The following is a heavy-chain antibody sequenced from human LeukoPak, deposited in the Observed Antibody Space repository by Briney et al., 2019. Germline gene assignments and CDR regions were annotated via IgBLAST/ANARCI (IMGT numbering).Heavy chain of an antibody. CDR1: GGSFSGYY. CDR3: ARVKGVSPVTTGLGWFDY. CDR2: IYHNGRT. V-gene: IGHV4-34*01. J-gene: IGHJ5*01. D-gene: IGHD4-17*01. Sequence: PSETLSPTCAVYGGSFSGYYWSWIRQSPRKGLEWIGEIYHNGRTYYSTSLKSRVTISVDTSKNQFSLKLTSVTAADTAVYYCARVKGVSPVTTGLGWFDYWGQGNLVTVPS.